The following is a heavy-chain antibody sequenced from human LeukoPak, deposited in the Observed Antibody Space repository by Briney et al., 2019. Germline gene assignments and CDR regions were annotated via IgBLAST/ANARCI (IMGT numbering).Heavy chain of an antibody. J-gene: IGHJ5*02. CDR2: IYHSGST. D-gene: IGHD2-8*01. V-gene: IGHV4-30-2*01. CDR1: GGSISSGGYY. Sequence: PSETLSLTCTVSGGSISSGGYYWSWIRQPPGKGLEWIGYIYHSGSTYYNPSLKSRVTISVDRSKNQFPLKLSAVTAADTAVYYCARDPPTYCTNGVCPSWGQGTLVTVSS. CDR3: ARDPPTYCTNGVCPS.